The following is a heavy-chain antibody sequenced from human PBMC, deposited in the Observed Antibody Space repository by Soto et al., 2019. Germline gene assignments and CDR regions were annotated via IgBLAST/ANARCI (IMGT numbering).Heavy chain of an antibody. D-gene: IGHD6-13*01. V-gene: IGHV5-51*01. CDR3: ARSPCSSPYFDY. CDR2: IYPGDHET. Sequence: LKISCQSSGYTFSNFWIGWVRQLPGKGLEWMGIIYPGDHETRYSPSFHGKVTISADKSINTAYLQWNSLEASDTAFYFCARSPCSSPYFDYWGQGALVTVSS. CDR1: GYTFSNFW. J-gene: IGHJ4*02.